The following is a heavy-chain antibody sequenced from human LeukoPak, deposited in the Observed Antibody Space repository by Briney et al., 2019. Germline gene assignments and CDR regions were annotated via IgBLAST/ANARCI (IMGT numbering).Heavy chain of an antibody. CDR1: GFTFSSYS. V-gene: IGHV3-48*01. J-gene: IGHJ3*02. CDR2: ISSSSSTI. Sequence: QAGGSLRLSCAASGFTFSSYSMNWVRQAPGKGLEWVSYISSSSSTIHYADSVKGRFTISRDNAKNSLYLQMNSLRAEDTAVYYCARDHHRRLYDSQARDTFDIWGQGTMVTVSS. D-gene: IGHD3-22*01. CDR3: ARDHHRRLYDSQARDTFDI.